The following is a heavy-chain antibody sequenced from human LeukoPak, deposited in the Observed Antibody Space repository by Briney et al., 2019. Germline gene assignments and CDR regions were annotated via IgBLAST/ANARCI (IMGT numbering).Heavy chain of an antibody. Sequence: ASVKVSCKESGYSFTDYYMHWVRQAPGQGLEWMGWINPKSGDTKYAQKFQGRITMTRDTSISTSYMELSRLRSDDTAVYYCARGTLGYWFDPWGQGTLVTVSS. J-gene: IGHJ5*02. CDR2: INPKSGDT. D-gene: IGHD1-1*01. CDR1: GYSFTDYY. V-gene: IGHV1-2*02. CDR3: ARGTLGYWFDP.